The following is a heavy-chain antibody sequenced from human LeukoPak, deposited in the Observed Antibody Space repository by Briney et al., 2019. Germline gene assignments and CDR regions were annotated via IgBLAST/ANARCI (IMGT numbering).Heavy chain of an antibody. Sequence: SVKVSCKASGGTFSSYAISWVRQAPGQGLEWMGRIIPILGIANYAQKFQGRVTITADKSTSTAYMELSSLRSEDTAVYYCARDRYYYDSSGYYLKRSHLDYWGQGTLVTVSS. CDR1: GGTFSSYA. J-gene: IGHJ4*02. V-gene: IGHV1-69*04. CDR3: ARDRYYYDSSGYYLKRSHLDY. D-gene: IGHD3-22*01. CDR2: IIPILGIA.